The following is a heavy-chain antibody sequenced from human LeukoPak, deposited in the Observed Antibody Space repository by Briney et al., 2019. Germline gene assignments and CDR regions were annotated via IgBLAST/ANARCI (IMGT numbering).Heavy chain of an antibody. V-gene: IGHV1-69*13. CDR2: IIPIFGTA. CDR1: GGSFSNYA. Sequence: SVKVSCKASGGSFSNYAISWVRQAPGQGLEWMGGIIPIFGTANYAQRFQGRVTITADEATSTAYMELSRLRSEDTAVYYCARGRFGLLWFGELERWGQGTLVTVSS. J-gene: IGHJ4*02. CDR3: ARGRFGLLWFGELER. D-gene: IGHD3-10*01.